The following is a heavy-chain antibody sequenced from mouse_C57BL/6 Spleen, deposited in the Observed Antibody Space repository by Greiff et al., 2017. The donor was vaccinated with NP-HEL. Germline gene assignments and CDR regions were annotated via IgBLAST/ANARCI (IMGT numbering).Heavy chain of an antibody. V-gene: IGHV5-16*01. CDR3: AREGSYAMDY. D-gene: IGHD3-1*01. J-gene: IGHJ4*01. Sequence: DVQLVESEGGLVQPGSSMKLSCTASGFTFSDYYMAWVRQVPEKGLEWVANINYDGSSTYYLDSLKSRFIISRDNAKNILYLQMSSLKSEDTATYYCAREGSYAMDYWGQGTTVTVSS. CDR2: INYDGSST. CDR1: GFTFSDYY.